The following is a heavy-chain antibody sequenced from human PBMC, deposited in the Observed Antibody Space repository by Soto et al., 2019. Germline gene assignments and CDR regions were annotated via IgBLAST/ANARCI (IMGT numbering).Heavy chain of an antibody. CDR1: GGTFSRYT. CDR2: VVPKIASI. J-gene: IGHJ4*02. V-gene: IGHV1-69*02. D-gene: IGHD1-20*01. CDR3: TSGGRDSNGNDRNFEY. Sequence: QVQLGHSGAEVKKPGASVKVSCKAPGGTFSRYTINWVRQAPGQGPEWRGRVVPKIASINFIRKCQGRLTLTADKSTRTAFLERSRLKPEDTVSYYCTSGGRDSNGNDRNFEYWGQVTQVTVAS.